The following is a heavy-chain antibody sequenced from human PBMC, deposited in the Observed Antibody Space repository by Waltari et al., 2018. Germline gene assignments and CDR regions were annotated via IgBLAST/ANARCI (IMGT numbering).Heavy chain of an antibody. CDR1: GFPFSSDV. J-gene: IGHJ4*02. CDR3: ARPRGYTYGYGDY. CDR2: ISSSSSYI. D-gene: IGHD5-18*01. Sequence: EVQLVESGGGLVKPGGSLRLSCAPSGFPFSSDVMTWVPPAPGKGVEWVSAISSSSSYIYYADSVKGRFTISRDNAKNSLYLQMNSLRGEDTAVYYCARPRGYTYGYGDYWGQGTLVTVSS. V-gene: IGHV3-21*02.